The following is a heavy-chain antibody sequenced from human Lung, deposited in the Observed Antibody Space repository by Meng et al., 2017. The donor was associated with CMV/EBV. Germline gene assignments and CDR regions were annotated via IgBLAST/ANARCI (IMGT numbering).Heavy chain of an antibody. CDR2: IDLVSGDT. CDR1: GYTFTAYY. V-gene: IGHV1-2*05. CDR3: GRGNRSFDP. D-gene: IGHD1-14*01. J-gene: IGHJ5*02. Sequence: ASXXVFCKAYGYTFTAYYMHWVRQAPGQGLEWMGRIDLVSGDTYYGQQFQGRVTMNRDTSITTAYKELTRQTSDDTDVDYCGRGNRSFDPWGQGTLVTVSS.